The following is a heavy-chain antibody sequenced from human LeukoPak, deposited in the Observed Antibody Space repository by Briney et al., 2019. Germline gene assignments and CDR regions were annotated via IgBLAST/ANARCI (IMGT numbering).Heavy chain of an antibody. V-gene: IGHV3-30*03. D-gene: IGHD6-19*01. CDR1: GFTFSSYS. J-gene: IGHJ4*02. CDR3: ARDEGNPYSSGWYRGSFNFDY. Sequence: GGSLRLSCAASGFTFSSYSMNWVRQAPGKGLEWVAVISYDGSNKYYADSVKGRFTISRDNSKNTLYLQMNSLRAEDTAVYYCARDEGNPYSSGWYRGSFNFDYWGQGTLVTVSS. CDR2: ISYDGSNK.